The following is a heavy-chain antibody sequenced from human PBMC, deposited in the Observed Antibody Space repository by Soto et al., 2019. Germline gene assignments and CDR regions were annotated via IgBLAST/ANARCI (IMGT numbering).Heavy chain of an antibody. CDR3: ARKRYDSSGYYPTYYYYYGMDV. V-gene: IGHV4-34*01. Sequence: SETLSLTCAVYGGSFSGYYWSWIRQPPGKGLEWIGEINHSGRTNYSPSLKSRVNISVDTSKNQFSLKLSSVTAADTAVYYCARKRYDSSGYYPTYYYYYGMDVWGQVTTVTVSS. J-gene: IGHJ6*02. CDR2: INHSGRT. CDR1: GGSFSGYY. D-gene: IGHD3-22*01.